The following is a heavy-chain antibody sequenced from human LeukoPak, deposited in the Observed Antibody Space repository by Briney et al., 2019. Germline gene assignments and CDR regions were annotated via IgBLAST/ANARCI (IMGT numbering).Heavy chain of an antibody. Sequence: GGSLRLSCATSGFTFSIYAMTWVRQAPGKGLEWVSTLSGSGGSTYYADSVKGRFTISRDNSKNTLSLQMNSLRAEDTAVYYCTTILFYWGQGTLVTVSS. V-gene: IGHV3-23*01. CDR1: GFTFSIYA. CDR2: LSGSGGST. CDR3: TTILFY. D-gene: IGHD2/OR15-2a*01. J-gene: IGHJ4*02.